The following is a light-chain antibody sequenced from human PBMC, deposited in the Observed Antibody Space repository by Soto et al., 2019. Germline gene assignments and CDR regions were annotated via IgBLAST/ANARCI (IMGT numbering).Light chain of an antibody. V-gene: IGKV3-15*01. J-gene: IGKJ1*01. Sequence: EIVMTQSPATLSVSPGERATLSCRASQSVSSNLAWYQQKPGQYPRILIYGTSTRATGIPARFSGSGSGTEFTLTISSLQSEDFAVYYCHQYNFWPTFGQGTKVDI. CDR2: GTS. CDR1: QSVSSN. CDR3: HQYNFWPT.